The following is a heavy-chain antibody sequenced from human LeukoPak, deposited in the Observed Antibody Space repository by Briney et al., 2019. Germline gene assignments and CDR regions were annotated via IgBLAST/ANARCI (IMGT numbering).Heavy chain of an antibody. CDR1: GFTFSSYS. D-gene: IGHD3-10*01. CDR3: ARDNYYGSGSYYNVGYYYYYYMDV. Sequence: GGSLRLSCAASGFTFSSYSMNWVRQAPGKGLEWVSFISTSSSYIYYADSVKGRFTISRDNAKNSLYLQMNSLRAEDTAVYYCARDNYYGSGSYYNVGYYYYYYMDVWGKGTTVTVSS. CDR2: ISTSSSYI. J-gene: IGHJ6*03. V-gene: IGHV3-21*01.